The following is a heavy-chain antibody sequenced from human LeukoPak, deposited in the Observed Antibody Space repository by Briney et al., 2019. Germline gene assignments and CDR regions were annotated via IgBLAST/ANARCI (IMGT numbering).Heavy chain of an antibody. CDR3: QGMLGFYYYYGMDV. V-gene: IGHV3-23*01. J-gene: IGHJ6*02. Sequence: GGSLRLSCAASGFTFSSYAMSWVRQAPGKGLEWVSAISGSGGSTYYADSVKGRFTISRDNSKNTLYLQMNSLRAEDTAVYYCQGMLGFYYYYGMDVWGQGTTVTVSS. CDR2: ISGSGGST. CDR1: GFTFSSYA. D-gene: IGHD7-27*01.